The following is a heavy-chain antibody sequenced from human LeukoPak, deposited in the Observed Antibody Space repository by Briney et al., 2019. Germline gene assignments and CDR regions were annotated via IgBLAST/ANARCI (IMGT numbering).Heavy chain of an antibody. J-gene: IGHJ5*02. CDR3: AKDYSVGGSGSYSWFDP. Sequence: PGGSLRLSCAASGFNFSAYAMTWVRQAPGKGLEWLSVISGSGDSTYYADSMKGRFTISRDNSKNTLYLQMNSLRTEDTAVYYCAKDYSVGGSGSYSWFDPWGQGTLVTVSS. V-gene: IGHV3-23*01. CDR2: ISGSGDST. D-gene: IGHD3-10*01. CDR1: GFNFSAYA.